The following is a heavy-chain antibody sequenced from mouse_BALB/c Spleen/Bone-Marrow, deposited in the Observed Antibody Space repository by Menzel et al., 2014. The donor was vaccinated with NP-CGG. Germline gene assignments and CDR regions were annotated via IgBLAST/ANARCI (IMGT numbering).Heavy chain of an antibody. Sequence: ESGPGLVKPSPSLSLTCSVTGYSITGGYFWNWLRQFPGNKLGRMGYINYDGSNNYNPSLQNRNSIIRDPSRNQFFLKLNSVTTEDTAEYFCTRALMIVTGPMEYRGQGPSVNDYS. CDR1: GYSITGGYF. V-gene: IGHV3-6*02. CDR3: TRALMIVTGPMEY. CDR2: INYDGSN. J-gene: IGHJ4*01. D-gene: IGHD2-4*01.